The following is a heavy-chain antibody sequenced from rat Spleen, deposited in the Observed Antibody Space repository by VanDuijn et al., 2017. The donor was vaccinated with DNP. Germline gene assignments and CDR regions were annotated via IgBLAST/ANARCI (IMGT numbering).Heavy chain of an antibody. Sequence: EVQLVESGGGLVQPGNSLKLSCAASGFTFSDYAMAWVRQYPKKGLEWVATIVYDGSNTYYRDSVQGRFTISRDNAKSTLYLQMDSLRSEDTATYYCARHGEVHLRYAMDAWGQGTSVTVSS. CDR1: GFTFSDYA. V-gene: IGHV5-17*01. J-gene: IGHJ4*01. CDR3: ARHGEVHLRYAMDA. D-gene: IGHD1-5*01. CDR2: IVYDGSNT.